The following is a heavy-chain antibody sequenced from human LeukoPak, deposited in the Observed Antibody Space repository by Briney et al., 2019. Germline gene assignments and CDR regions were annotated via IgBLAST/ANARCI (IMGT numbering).Heavy chain of an antibody. CDR3: ARDYFDSSDYPQTYYYYYMDV. Sequence: KSGGSLRLSCAASGFTFSRYSMNWVRQAPGKGLEWVASTSSTSTFIYSADSVKGRFTISRDTAKNSLFLQMNSLRAEDTAIYYCARDYFDSSDYPQTYYYYYMDVWGKGTTVTVSS. J-gene: IGHJ6*03. CDR1: GFTFSRYS. V-gene: IGHV3-21*01. CDR2: TSSTSTFI. D-gene: IGHD3-22*01.